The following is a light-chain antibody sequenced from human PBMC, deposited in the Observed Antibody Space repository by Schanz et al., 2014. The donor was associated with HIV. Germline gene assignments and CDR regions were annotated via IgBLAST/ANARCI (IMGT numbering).Light chain of an antibody. CDR2: GAS. Sequence: EIVMTQSPGTLSVSPGERATLSCRASQTVSNNLAWYQQKPGQAPRLLIYGASRRATGIPDRFSGGGSGTEFTLTISRLEPEDFAVYYCQQYGSSPSWTFGQGTKVEIK. CDR1: QTVSNN. CDR3: QQYGSSPSWT. V-gene: IGKV3-20*01. J-gene: IGKJ1*01.